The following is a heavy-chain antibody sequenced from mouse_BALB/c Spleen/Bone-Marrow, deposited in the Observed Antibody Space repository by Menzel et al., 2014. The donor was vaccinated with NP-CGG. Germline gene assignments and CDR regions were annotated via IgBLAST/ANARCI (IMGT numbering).Heavy chain of an antibody. CDR2: IDPENGNT. Sequence: EVQLQQSGAEIVRPGALVKLSCKASGFNIKDYYMQWVKQRPEQGLEWIGWIDPENGNTIYDPKFQGKASITADTSSNTAYLQLSRLTSEDTAVYYCARGAGYAMDYWGQGTSGTGSS. V-gene: IGHV14-1*02. CDR1: GFNIKDYY. J-gene: IGHJ4*01. CDR3: ARGAGYAMDY.